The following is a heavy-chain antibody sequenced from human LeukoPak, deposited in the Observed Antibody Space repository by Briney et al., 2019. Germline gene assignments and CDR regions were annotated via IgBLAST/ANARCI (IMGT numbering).Heavy chain of an antibody. CDR1: GFTFSSYG. CDR3: AKLGGFSSAAGYFDY. Sequence: AGGSLRLSCAASGFTFSSYGMHWIRQAPGKGLEWVAFIRNDGSIIYNADSVKGRFTISRDNPKNTLYLQMNSLRAEDTAVYYCAKLGGFSSAAGYFDYWGQGTLVTVSS. J-gene: IGHJ4*02. V-gene: IGHV3-30*02. D-gene: IGHD6-13*01. CDR2: IRNDGSII.